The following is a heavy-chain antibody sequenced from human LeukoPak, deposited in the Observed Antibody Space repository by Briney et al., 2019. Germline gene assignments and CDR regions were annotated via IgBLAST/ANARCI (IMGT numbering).Heavy chain of an antibody. J-gene: IGHJ4*02. CDR3: ASLDPWELPDY. CDR1: GYTFTSYY. Sequence: ASVKVSCKASGYTFTSYYMHWVRQAPGQGLEWMGWISAYNGNTNYAQKLQGRVTMTTDTSTSTAYMELRSLRSDDTAVYYCASLDPWELPDYWGQGTLVTVSS. D-gene: IGHD1-26*01. V-gene: IGHV1-18*04. CDR2: ISAYNGNT.